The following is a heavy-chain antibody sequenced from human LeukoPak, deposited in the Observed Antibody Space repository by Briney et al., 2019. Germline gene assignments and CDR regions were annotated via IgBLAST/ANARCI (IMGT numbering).Heavy chain of an antibody. V-gene: IGHV3-11*01. CDR2: ISSSGSTI. CDR1: GFTFSDYY. CDR3: ARGSGTSRLLDY. D-gene: IGHD1-26*01. J-gene: IGHJ4*02. Sequence: PGGSLRLSCAASGFTFSDYYMSWIRQAPRKGLEGVSYISSSGSTICYADFVKGRFTISRDNAKHSLYLQMNSLRAEDTAVYYCARGSGTSRLLDYWGQGTLVTVSS.